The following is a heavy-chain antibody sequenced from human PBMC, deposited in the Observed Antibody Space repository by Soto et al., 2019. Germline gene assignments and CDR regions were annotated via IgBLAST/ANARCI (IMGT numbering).Heavy chain of an antibody. CDR1: GGSISSYY. D-gene: IGHD6-6*01. J-gene: IGHJ6*02. CDR2: IYYSGST. CDR3: ARVMSIAARKAYYYGMDV. V-gene: IGHV4-59*01. Sequence: SETLSLTCTVSGGSISSYYWSWIRQPPGKGLEWIGYIYYSGSTNYNPSLKSRVTISVDTSKNQFSLKPSSVTAADTAVYYCARVMSIAARKAYYYGMDVWGQGTTVTVSS.